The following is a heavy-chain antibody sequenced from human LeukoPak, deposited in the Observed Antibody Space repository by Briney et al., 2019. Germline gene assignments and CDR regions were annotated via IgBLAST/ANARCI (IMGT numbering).Heavy chain of an antibody. CDR2: ISAYNGNT. CDR3: ARVGYYYDSSGYPDY. V-gene: IGHV1-18*01. Sequence: ASVKVSCKASGYTFTSYGISWVRQAPGQGLEWMGWISAYNGNTNYAQKLQGRVTMTTDTSTSTAYMELRSLRSGDTAVYYCARVGYYYDSSGYPDYWGQGTLVTVSS. CDR1: GYTFTSYG. D-gene: IGHD3-22*01. J-gene: IGHJ4*02.